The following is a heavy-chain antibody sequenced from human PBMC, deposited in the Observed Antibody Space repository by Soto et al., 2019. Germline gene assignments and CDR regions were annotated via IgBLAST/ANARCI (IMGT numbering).Heavy chain of an antibody. Sequence: SVKVSCKASGFTFTSSAMQWVRQARGQRLEWIGWIVVGSGNTNYAQKFQERVTITRDMSTSTAYMELSSLRSEDTAVYYCAYGRLGYRSGCSCYHYYYYIYVCGQGTTVTVSS. CDR3: AYGRLGYRSGCSCYHYYYYIYV. CDR1: GFTFTSSA. V-gene: IGHV1-58*02. D-gene: IGHD2-15*01. CDR2: IVVGSGNT. J-gene: IGHJ6*03.